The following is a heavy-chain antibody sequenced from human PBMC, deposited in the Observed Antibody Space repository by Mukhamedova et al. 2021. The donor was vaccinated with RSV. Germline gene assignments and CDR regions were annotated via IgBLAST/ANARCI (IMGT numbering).Heavy chain of an antibody. D-gene: IGHD6-6*01. J-gene: IGHJ4*02. V-gene: IGHV1-3*01. CDR3: ARVGEKSIAAFFDY. CDR2: INAGNGNT. Sequence: VRQAPGQRLEWMGWINAGNGNTKYSQKFQGRVTITRDTSASTAYMELSSLRSEDTAVYYCARVGEKSIAAFFDYWGQGTLVTVSS.